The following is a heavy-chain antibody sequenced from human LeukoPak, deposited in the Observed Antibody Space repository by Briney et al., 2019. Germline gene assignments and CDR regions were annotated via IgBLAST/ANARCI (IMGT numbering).Heavy chain of an antibody. CDR3: ARGGIAAAGTNSY. Sequence: SETLSLTCTVSGGSISSYYWSWIRQPPGKGLEWIGYIYYSGSTNYNPSLKSRVTISVDTSKNQFSLKLSSVTAADTAVYYCARGGIAAAGTNSYWGQGTLVTVSS. D-gene: IGHD6-13*01. CDR2: IYYSGST. V-gene: IGHV4-59*12. CDR1: GGSISSYY. J-gene: IGHJ4*02.